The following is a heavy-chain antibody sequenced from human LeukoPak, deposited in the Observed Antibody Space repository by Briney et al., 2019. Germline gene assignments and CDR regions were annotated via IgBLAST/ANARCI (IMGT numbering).Heavy chain of an antibody. Sequence: GGSLRLSCAASGFTFDDYAMHWVRQAPGKGLEWVSGISWNSGSIGYADSVKGRFTISRENAKNSLYLQMNSLRAEDTAVYYCARIVILTGYFIDYWGQGTLVTVSS. D-gene: IGHD3-9*01. CDR3: ARIVILTGYFIDY. V-gene: IGHV3-9*01. CDR1: GFTFDDYA. J-gene: IGHJ4*02. CDR2: ISWNSGSI.